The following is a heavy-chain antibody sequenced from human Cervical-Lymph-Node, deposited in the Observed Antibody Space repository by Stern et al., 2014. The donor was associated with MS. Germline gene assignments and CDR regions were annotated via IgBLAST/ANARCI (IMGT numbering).Heavy chain of an antibody. D-gene: IGHD1-26*01. CDR1: GATFSSYA. CDR2: IIPIFGTA. J-gene: IGHJ6*02. V-gene: IGHV1-69*12. CDR3: ARGELKEGLVRGMDV. Sequence: QVQLVQSGAEVKKPGSSVKVSCKASGATFSSYAISWVRQAPGQGLEWMGGIIPIFGTASYAQKFQCRVTNTADESTSTAYMELSSLRSEDTAVYYCARGELKEGLVRGMDVWGQGTTVTVSS.